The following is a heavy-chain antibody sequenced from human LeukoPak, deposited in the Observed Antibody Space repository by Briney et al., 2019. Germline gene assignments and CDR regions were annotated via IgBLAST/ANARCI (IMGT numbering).Heavy chain of an antibody. J-gene: IGHJ3*02. V-gene: IGHV4-39*01. Sequence: PSETLSLTCTVSGGSISSSSYYWGWIRQPPGKWLEWIGSIYYSGSTYYNPSLKSRVTISVDTSKNQFSLKLSSVTAADTAVYYCARRGPYIAAAGVRAFDIWGQGTMVTVSS. D-gene: IGHD6-13*01. CDR2: IYYSGST. CDR3: ARRGPYIAAAGVRAFDI. CDR1: GGSISSSSYY.